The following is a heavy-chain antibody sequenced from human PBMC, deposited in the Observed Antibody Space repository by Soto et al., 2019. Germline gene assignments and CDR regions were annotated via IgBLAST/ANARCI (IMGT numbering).Heavy chain of an antibody. CDR2: IYYSGST. V-gene: IGHV4-39*01. Sequence: PSETLSLTCTVSGGSISSSSYYWGWIRQPPGKGLEWIGSIYYSGSTYYNPSLKSRVTISVDTSKNQFSLKLSSVTAADTAVYYCARLMVYARVFDYWGQGTLVTVSS. D-gene: IGHD2-8*01. CDR3: ARLMVYARVFDY. CDR1: GGSISSSSYY. J-gene: IGHJ4*02.